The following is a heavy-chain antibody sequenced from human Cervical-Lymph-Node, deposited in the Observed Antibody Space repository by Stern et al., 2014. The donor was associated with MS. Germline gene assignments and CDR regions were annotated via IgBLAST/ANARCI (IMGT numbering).Heavy chain of an antibody. CDR2: IYTSGST. Sequence: QLQLQESGPGLVKPSQTLSLTCTVSGASITGGGSFWSWIRQPAGKRLEWIGRIYTSGSTDYTPSPKSRVTLSVDALKNQFSLKLTSVTAADTAVYYCARDSAAGSSIRDYYFGLDVWGQGTTVTVSS. CDR1: GASITGGGSF. V-gene: IGHV4-61*02. D-gene: IGHD6-19*01. J-gene: IGHJ6*02. CDR3: ARDSAAGSSIRDYYFGLDV.